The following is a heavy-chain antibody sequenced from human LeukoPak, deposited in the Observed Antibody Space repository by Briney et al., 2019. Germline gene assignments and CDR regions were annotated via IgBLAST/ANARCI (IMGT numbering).Heavy chain of an antibody. V-gene: IGHV1-2*04. Sequence: ASVKVSCKASGYTFTGYYMHWVRQAPGQGLEWMGWINPNSGGTNYAQKFQGWVTMTRNTSISTAYMELSRLRSDDTAVYYCAISLVPKGHDAFDIWGQETMVTVSS. CDR1: GYTFTGYY. D-gene: IGHD1-26*01. J-gene: IGHJ3*02. CDR3: AISLVPKGHDAFDI. CDR2: INPNSGGT.